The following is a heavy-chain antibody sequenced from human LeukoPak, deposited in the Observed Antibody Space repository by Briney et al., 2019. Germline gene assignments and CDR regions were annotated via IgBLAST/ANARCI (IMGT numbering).Heavy chain of an antibody. CDR1: GFTFKSYG. D-gene: IGHD2-21*02. Sequence: GGSLRLSFEPSGFTFKSYGMSGFGQAPGRGREGVPKIRQDGSVKYYVDSVKGRFTISRDNAKNSLYLQMNSLRAEDTAVYFCASWCCGGDRPYYYNDIDVWGQGTTVTVSS. CDR3: ASWCCGGDRPYYYNDIDV. V-gene: IGHV3-7*01. CDR2: IRQDGSVK. J-gene: IGHJ6*02.